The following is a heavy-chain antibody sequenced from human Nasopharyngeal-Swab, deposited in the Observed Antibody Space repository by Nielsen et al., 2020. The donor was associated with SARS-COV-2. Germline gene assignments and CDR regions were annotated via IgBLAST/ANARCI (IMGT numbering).Heavy chain of an antibody. CDR3: AAAKAARQGYYYYGMDV. CDR1: GFTFTSSA. Sequence: SVKVSCRASGFTFTSSAVQWVRQARGQRLEWIGWIVVGSGNTNYAQKFQERVTITKDMSTSTAYMELSSLRSEDTAVYYCAAAKAARQGYYYYGMDVWGQGTTVTVSS. CDR2: IVVGSGNT. D-gene: IGHD6-6*01. V-gene: IGHV1-58*01. J-gene: IGHJ6*02.